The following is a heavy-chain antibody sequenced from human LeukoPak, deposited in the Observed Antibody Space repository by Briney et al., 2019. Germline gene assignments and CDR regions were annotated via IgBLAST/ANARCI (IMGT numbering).Heavy chain of an antibody. J-gene: IGHJ5*02. CDR2: INPNSGGT. V-gene: IGHV1-2*02. Sequence: ASVKVSCKASGYTFTGYYMHWVRQAPGQGLEWMGWINPNSGGTNYAQKFQGRVTMTRDTSISTAYMELSRLRSDDTAVYYCARLLVGSVIAAALDDWFDPWGQGTLVIVSS. CDR3: ARLLVGSVIAAALDDWFDP. CDR1: GYTFTGYY. D-gene: IGHD6-13*01.